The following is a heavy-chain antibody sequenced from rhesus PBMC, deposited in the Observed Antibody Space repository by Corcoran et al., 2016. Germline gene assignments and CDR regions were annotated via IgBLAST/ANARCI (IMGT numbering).Heavy chain of an antibody. Sequence: QLQLQESGPGLVKPSETLSLTCAVSGGSISSNYWSWIRQPPGKGLEWIGRLSGSGASASCNPSLKSRVTMSTDASKNQFSLKLSSVTAADTAVYYCARSYSGSWKRGDAFDVWGQGLRVTVSS. CDR1: GGSISSNY. V-gene: IGHV4-173*01. CDR3: ARSYSGSWKRGDAFDV. J-gene: IGHJ3*01. D-gene: IGHD6-25*01. CDR2: LSGSGASA.